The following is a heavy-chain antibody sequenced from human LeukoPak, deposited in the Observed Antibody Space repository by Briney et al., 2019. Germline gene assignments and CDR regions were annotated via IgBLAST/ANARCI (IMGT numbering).Heavy chain of an antibody. J-gene: IGHJ4*02. CDR2: MNPNSGNT. V-gene: IGHV1-8*03. CDR1: GYTFTSYD. CDR3: ARGRPDSGSYLRDYFDY. Sequence: ASVKVSCKASGYTFTSYDINWVRQATGQGLEWMGWMNPNSGNTGYAQKFQGRVTITTDESTSTAYMELSSLRSEDTAVYYCARGRPDSGSYLRDYFDYWGQGTLVTVSS. D-gene: IGHD1-26*01.